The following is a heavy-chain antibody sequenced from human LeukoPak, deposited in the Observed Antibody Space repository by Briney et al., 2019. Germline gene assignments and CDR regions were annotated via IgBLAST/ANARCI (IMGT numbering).Heavy chain of an antibody. Sequence: PSQTLSLACTVSGGSISSNYWSWIRQPAGRGLEWIGRIYISGSTNYNPSLKSRVTMSVDTSKNQFSLKLSSVTAADTAVYYCARDQPYYYDSSGYYYYYYYMDVWGKGTTVTVSS. J-gene: IGHJ6*03. CDR3: ARDQPYYYDSSGYYYYYYYMDV. CDR1: GGSISSNY. V-gene: IGHV4-4*07. CDR2: IYISGST. D-gene: IGHD3-22*01.